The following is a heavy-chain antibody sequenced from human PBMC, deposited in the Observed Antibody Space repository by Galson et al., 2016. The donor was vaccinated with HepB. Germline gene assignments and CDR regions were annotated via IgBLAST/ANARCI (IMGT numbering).Heavy chain of an antibody. CDR1: GFTFSNFG. CDR2: IWYDGNNK. J-gene: IGHJ6*04. CDR3: AKGSQTIMVGAGSMDV. V-gene: IGHV3-33*03. Sequence: SLRLSCAASGFTFSNFGMHWVRQAPGKGLEWVAVIWYDGNNKFYAESVKGRFSISRDNSKNTVYVQMNSLRDEDTAVYYCAKGSQTIMVGAGSMDVWGKGTTVTVSP. D-gene: IGHD1-26*01.